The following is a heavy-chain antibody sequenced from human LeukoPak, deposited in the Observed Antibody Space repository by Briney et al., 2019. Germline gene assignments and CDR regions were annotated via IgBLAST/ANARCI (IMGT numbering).Heavy chain of an antibody. Sequence: GGSLRLSCAASGFTFSTYWVTWVRQAPGKGLEWVANIKQDGSEKHYVDSVKGRFTISRDNAKKSLFLPMNSLRVEDTAVYYCARGSEYTSSTNYYFDYWGQGTLVTVSS. CDR1: GFTFSTYW. CDR3: ARGSEYTSSTNYYFDY. D-gene: IGHD6-6*01. V-gene: IGHV3-7*01. CDR2: IKQDGSEK. J-gene: IGHJ4*02.